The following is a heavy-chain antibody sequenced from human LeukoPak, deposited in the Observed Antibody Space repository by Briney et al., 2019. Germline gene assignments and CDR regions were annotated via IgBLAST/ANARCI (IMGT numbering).Heavy chain of an antibody. CDR2: ISSGSSTI. CDR1: GFTFTSYS. D-gene: IGHD2-15*01. J-gene: IGHJ4*02. CDR3: ARGIGYCRGGSCYWDY. V-gene: IGHV3-48*01. Sequence: GGSLRLSCAASGFTFTSYSMNWVRQAPGKGLEWVSYISSGSSTIYYADSVKGRFTISRDNAKNSLYLQMNSLRAEDTAVYYCARGIGYCRGGSCYWDYCGQGTLVGVSS.